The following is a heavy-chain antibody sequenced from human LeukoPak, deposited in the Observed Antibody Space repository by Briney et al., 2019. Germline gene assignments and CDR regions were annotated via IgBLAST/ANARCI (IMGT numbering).Heavy chain of an antibody. V-gene: IGHV4-61*02. CDR2: IYTSGST. Sequence: PSETLSLTCTVSGGSISSSSYYWGWIRQPAGKGLEWIGRIYTSGSTNYNPSLKSRVTMSVDTSKNQFSLKLSSVTAADTAVYYCARELIAARKQAHNWFDPWGQGTLVTVSS. CDR3: ARELIAARKQAHNWFDP. J-gene: IGHJ5*02. CDR1: GGSISSSSYY. D-gene: IGHD6-6*01.